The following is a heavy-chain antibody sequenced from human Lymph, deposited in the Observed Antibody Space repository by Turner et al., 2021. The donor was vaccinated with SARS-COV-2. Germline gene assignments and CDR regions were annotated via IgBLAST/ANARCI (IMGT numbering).Heavy chain of an antibody. J-gene: IGHJ4*02. CDR3: ARSRDLQSMVRGVDPFDY. D-gene: IGHD3-10*01. CDR1: GYTFTGYY. V-gene: IGHV1-2*02. CDR2: INPNSGGT. Sequence: QVQLVQSGAEEKKPGASVTVSCKASGYTFTGYYIHWVRQAPGQGLEWMGWINPNSGGTNYAQRFQGRVTMTRDTSLSTAYMQLSRLRSDDTAVYYCARSRDLQSMVRGVDPFDYWGQGTLVTVSS.